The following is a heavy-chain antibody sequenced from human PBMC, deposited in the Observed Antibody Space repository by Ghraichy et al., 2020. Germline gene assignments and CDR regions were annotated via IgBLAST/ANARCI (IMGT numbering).Heavy chain of an antibody. CDR1: RFSVSTSY. CDR2: IYSGGSS. J-gene: IGHJ3*02. V-gene: IGHV3-66*01. D-gene: IGHD3-22*01. Sequence: LSLTCAASRFSVSTSYMSWVRQAPGKGLEWVSVIYSGGSSYSADSVKGRLAISRDISKNTLYLQMNSLRAEDTAVYYCASERRFSDSSGFYFYDAFDIWGQGTMVTVSS. CDR3: ASERRFSDSSGFYFYDAFDI.